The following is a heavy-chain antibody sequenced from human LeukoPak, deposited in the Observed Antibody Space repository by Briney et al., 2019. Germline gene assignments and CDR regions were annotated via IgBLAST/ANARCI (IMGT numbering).Heavy chain of an antibody. V-gene: IGHV3-9*01. CDR3: ARNREGWGLYGSGVAFAP. J-gene: IGHJ5*02. D-gene: IGHD3-10*01. CDR2: ISWDSGHI. CDR1: GLRFDDYA. Sequence: PGGSLRLSCAASGLRFDDYAMHWVRQVPGKGLEWVSGISWDSGHIVYADSVRGRFTNSRDNAKNSLYLQMNSLRPDDTAFYSCARNREGWGLYGSGVAFAPWGQGTLVTVSS.